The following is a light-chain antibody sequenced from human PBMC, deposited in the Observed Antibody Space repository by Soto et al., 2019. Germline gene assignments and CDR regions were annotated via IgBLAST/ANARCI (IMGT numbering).Light chain of an antibody. Sequence: SYELTQPPSVSVSPGQTARITCSGDELPKEYAYWYQQKPGQAPPLVIYKDTERPSGIPERFSASSSGTTVTLTISGVQAEDEGDYYCLSADSSRLYVFGTGTKLTVL. J-gene: IGLJ1*01. CDR3: LSADSSRLYV. CDR1: ELPKEY. V-gene: IGLV3-25*02. CDR2: KDT.